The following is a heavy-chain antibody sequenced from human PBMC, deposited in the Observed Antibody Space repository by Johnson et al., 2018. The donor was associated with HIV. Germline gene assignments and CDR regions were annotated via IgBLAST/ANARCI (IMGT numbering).Heavy chain of an antibody. V-gene: IGHV3-20*04. CDR1: GFTFDDYG. J-gene: IGHJ3*02. CDR2: INWNGGST. CDR3: ARVGQKLVPVPRGAFDI. D-gene: IGHD6-6*01. Sequence: VQLVESGGGVVQPGRSLRLSCAASGFTFDDYGMSWVRQAPGKGLEWVSGINWNGGSTGYADSVKGRFTISRDNAKNSLYLQMNSLRAEDTALYFCARVGQKLVPVPRGAFDIWGQGTMVTVSS.